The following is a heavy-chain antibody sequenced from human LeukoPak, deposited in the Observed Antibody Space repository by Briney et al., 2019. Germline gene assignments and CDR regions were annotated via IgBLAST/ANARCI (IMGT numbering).Heavy chain of an antibody. V-gene: IGHV1-8*01. J-gene: IGHJ6*02. D-gene: IGHD6-6*01. Sequence: GASVNVSCKASRYTFTSYDINWVRQATGQGLEWMGWMNPNSGNTGYAQKFQGRVTMTRNTSISTAYMELSSLRSEDTAVYYCARPSQASSSNTNYYYYGMDVWGQGATVTVSS. CDR2: MNPNSGNT. CDR3: ARPSQASSSNTNYYYYGMDV. CDR1: RYTFTSYD.